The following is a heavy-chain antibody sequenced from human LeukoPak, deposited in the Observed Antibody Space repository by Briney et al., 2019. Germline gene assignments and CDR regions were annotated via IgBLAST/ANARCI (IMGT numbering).Heavy chain of an antibody. CDR3: ARGPRYYYDSSGYTKN. Sequence: GGSLRLSCAASGFTFSSYWMSWVRQAPGKGLEWVANIKQDGSEKYYVDSVKGRFTISRDNAKNSLYLQMNSLRAEDTAVYYCARGPRYYYDSSGYTKNWGQGTLVTVSS. CDR1: GFTFSSYW. V-gene: IGHV3-7*04. CDR2: IKQDGSEK. D-gene: IGHD3-22*01. J-gene: IGHJ4*02.